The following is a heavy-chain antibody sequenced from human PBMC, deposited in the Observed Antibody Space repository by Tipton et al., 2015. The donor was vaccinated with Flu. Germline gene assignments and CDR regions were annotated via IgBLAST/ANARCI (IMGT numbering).Heavy chain of an antibody. Sequence: QLVQSGGGLVKPGGSLRLSCAASGFTFSSYSMNWVRQAPGKGLEWVSSISSSSSYIYYADSVKGRFTISRDNAKNSLYLQRNSLRAEDTAVYYCGGGLTTTGTTGDYWGQGTLVTVSS. J-gene: IGHJ4*02. D-gene: IGHD1-1*01. CDR3: GGGLTTTGTTGDY. V-gene: IGHV3-21*01. CDR1: GFTFSSYS. CDR2: ISSSSSYI.